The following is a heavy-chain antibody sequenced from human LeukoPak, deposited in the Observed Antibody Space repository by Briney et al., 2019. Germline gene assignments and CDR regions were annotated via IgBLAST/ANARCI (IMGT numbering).Heavy chain of an antibody. D-gene: IGHD3-22*01. CDR3: AREYYDSFAFDI. J-gene: IGHJ3*02. V-gene: IGHV4-61*02. CDR1: GGSLSSGSYY. CDR2: IYTSGRT. Sequence: PSQTLSLTCTVSGGSLSSGSYYCSWIRQPAGKGLEWIGRIYTSGRTNYNPSPKSRVTISVHTSKNHFSLKLGCVTAADTAVYYCAREYYDSFAFDIWGQGTMVTVSS.